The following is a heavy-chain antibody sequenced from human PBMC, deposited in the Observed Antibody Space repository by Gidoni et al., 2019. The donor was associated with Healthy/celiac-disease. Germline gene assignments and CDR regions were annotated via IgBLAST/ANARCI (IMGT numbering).Heavy chain of an antibody. CDR3: ARHYYDSSGYYYSLHDAFDI. CDR2: IYYSGST. Sequence: QLQLQESGPGLVKPSETLSLTCTVSRCSISSSRYSWGWIRQPPGKGLEWIGSIYYSGSTYYNPSLKSRVTISVDTSKNQFSLKLSSGTAADTAVYYCARHYYDSSGYYYSLHDAFDIWGQGTMVTVSS. J-gene: IGHJ3*02. D-gene: IGHD3-22*01. CDR1: RCSISSSRYS. V-gene: IGHV4-39*01.